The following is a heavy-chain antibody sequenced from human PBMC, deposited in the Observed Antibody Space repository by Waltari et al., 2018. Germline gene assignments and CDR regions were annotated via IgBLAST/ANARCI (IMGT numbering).Heavy chain of an antibody. CDR3: ARHGPEDSSGYYWAFDI. CDR1: GGSISSSSYY. Sequence: QLQLQESGPGLVKPSETLSLTCTVSGGSISSSSYYWGWIRQPPGKGLERIGSIDYSGGPDYNPSLKGRVTLSVDTSKIQFSLKLSSGTAADTAVYYCARHGPEDSSGYYWAFDIWGQGTMVTVSS. J-gene: IGHJ3*02. V-gene: IGHV4-39*01. CDR2: IDYSGGP. D-gene: IGHD3-22*01.